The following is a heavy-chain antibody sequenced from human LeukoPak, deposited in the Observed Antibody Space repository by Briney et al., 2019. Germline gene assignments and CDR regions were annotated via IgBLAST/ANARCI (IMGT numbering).Heavy chain of an antibody. CDR1: GFTFSSYA. J-gene: IGHJ4*02. V-gene: IGHV3-23*01. CDR3: AKELIPPLYYYGSGSYYNFDY. CDR2: ISGSGGST. Sequence: PGGSLRLSCAASGFTFSSYAMSWVRQAPGKGLEWVSAISGSGGSTYYADSVKGRFTISRDNSKNTLYLQMNSLRAEDTAVYYCAKELIPPLYYYGSGSYYNFDYWGPGTLVTVSS. D-gene: IGHD3-10*01.